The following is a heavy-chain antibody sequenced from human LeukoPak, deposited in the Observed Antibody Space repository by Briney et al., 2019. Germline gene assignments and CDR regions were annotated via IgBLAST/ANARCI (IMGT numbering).Heavy chain of an antibody. D-gene: IGHD2-2*01. CDR1: GFTFSDYY. J-gene: IGHJ6*03. Sequence: GGSLRLSCAASGFTFSDYYMSWIRQAPGKGLEWVSYISSSGSTIYYADSVKGRFTISRDNAKNSLYLQMNSLRAEDTAVYYCARGTRGSNYYYYYMDVWGKGTTVTVSS. CDR3: ARGTRGSNYYYYYMDV. V-gene: IGHV3-11*01. CDR2: ISSSGSTI.